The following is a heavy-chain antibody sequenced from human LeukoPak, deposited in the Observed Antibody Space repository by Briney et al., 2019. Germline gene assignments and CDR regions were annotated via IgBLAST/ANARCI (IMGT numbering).Heavy chain of an antibody. Sequence: PGGSLRLSCAASGFTFSSYGMHWVRQAPGKGLEWVAVISYDGSNKYYADSVKGRFTTSRDNSKNTLYLQMNSLRAEDTAVYYCAKDGLETSADFDYWGQGTLVTVSS. J-gene: IGHJ4*02. CDR2: ISYDGSNK. CDR1: GFTFSSYG. D-gene: IGHD5-24*01. CDR3: AKDGLETSADFDY. V-gene: IGHV3-30*18.